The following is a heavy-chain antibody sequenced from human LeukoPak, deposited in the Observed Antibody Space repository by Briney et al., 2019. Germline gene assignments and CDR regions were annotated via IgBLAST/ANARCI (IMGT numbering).Heavy chain of an antibody. CDR1: GYSFTSYW. CDR3: ARLGHAPYYYYYYMDV. D-gene: IGHD3-16*01. J-gene: IGHJ6*03. CDR2: IYPGDSDT. V-gene: IGHV5-51*01. Sequence: AGESLKISCKGSGYSFTSYWIGWVRQMPGKGLEWMGIIYPGDSDTRYSPSFQGQVTISADKSISTAYLQWSSLKASDTAMYYCARLGHAPYYYYYYMDVWGKGTTVTVSS.